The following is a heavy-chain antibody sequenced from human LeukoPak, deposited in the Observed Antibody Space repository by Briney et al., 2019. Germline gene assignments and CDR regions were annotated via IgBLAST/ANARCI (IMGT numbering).Heavy chain of an antibody. J-gene: IGHJ4*02. Sequence: ASVTVSCTASGYTFTSYAMNWVRQAPGQGLEWMGGIIPIFGTANYAQKFQGRVTITADESTSTAYMELSSLRSEDTAVYYCVYDSSGSKGDYWGQGTLVTVSS. D-gene: IGHD3-22*01. CDR1: GYTFTSYA. CDR2: IIPIFGTA. V-gene: IGHV1-69*13. CDR3: VYDSSGSKGDY.